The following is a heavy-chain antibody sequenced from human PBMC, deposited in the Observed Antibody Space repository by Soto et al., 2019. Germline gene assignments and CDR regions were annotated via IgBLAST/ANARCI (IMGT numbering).Heavy chain of an antibody. CDR2: ITSSSAYT. CDR3: ARLGGSVVPAAYVDY. CDR1: GFTFSDYY. V-gene: IGHV3-11*06. J-gene: IGHJ4*02. D-gene: IGHD2-2*01. Sequence: QVQLVESGGGLVKPEGSLRLSCAASGFTFSDYYMSWIRQAPGKGLEWVSYITSSSAYTKYADSVKGRFTISRDNAKNSLYLQMTSLRADDTAVYYCARLGGSVVPAAYVDYWGQGTLVAVSS.